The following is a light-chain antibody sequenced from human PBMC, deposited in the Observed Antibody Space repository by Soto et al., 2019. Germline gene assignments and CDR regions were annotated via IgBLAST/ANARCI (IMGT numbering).Light chain of an antibody. J-gene: IGKJ2*01. Sequence: EIVLTQSPATLSLSPGERATLSCRASQIVSSYLVWYQQKPGQAPRLLIYDASNRATGIPVRFSGSGSGTDFTLTISSLEPEDFAVYYCQQRSNWPPMYTFGQGTKVDIK. V-gene: IGKV3-11*01. CDR2: DAS. CDR1: QIVSSY. CDR3: QQRSNWPPMYT.